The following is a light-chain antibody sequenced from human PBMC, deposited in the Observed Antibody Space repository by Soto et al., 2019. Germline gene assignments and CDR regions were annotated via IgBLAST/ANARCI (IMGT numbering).Light chain of an antibody. CDR2: EVS. CDR3: SSYTSSSTPYV. V-gene: IGLV2-14*01. Sequence: QSALTQPASVSGSPGQSITISCTGTSSDVGGYNYVSWYQQHPGKAPKLMIYEVSNRPSGVSNRFSGSKSGNTASLTISGLQAEDEADYYCSSYTSSSTPYVFGTGTKATAL. CDR1: SSDVGGYNY. J-gene: IGLJ1*01.